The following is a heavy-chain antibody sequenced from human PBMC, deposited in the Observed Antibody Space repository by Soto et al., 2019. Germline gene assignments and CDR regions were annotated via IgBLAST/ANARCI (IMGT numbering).Heavy chain of an antibody. D-gene: IGHD6-19*01. CDR1: GFTFSGYW. Sequence: GGSLRLSCEASGFTFSGYWMSWVRQAPGKGLEWVADIKHDGSVQYYVDSVKGRFTISRDDAKKLLYLQMNGLRAEDTALYYCARAPYSNGWYRFDLWGQGTLVTVSS. J-gene: IGHJ4*02. CDR3: ARAPYSNGWYRFDL. CDR2: IKHDGSVQ. V-gene: IGHV3-7*03.